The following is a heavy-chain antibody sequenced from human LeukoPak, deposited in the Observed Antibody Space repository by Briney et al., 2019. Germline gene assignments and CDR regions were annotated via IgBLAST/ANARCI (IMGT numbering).Heavy chain of an antibody. CDR3: ATVGWELLSFDY. V-gene: IGHV1-18*01. CDR2: ISAYNGNT. CDR1: GYTFTSYG. D-gene: IGHD1-26*01. J-gene: IGHJ4*02. Sequence: ASVKVSCKASGYTFTSYGISWVRQAPGQGLEWMGWISAYNGNTNYAQKLQGRVTMTTDTSTSTAYMELSSLRSEDTAVYYCATVGWELLSFDYWGQGTLVTVSS.